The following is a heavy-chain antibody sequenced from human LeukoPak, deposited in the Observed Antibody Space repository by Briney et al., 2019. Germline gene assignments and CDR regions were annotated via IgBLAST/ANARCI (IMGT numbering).Heavy chain of an antibody. Sequence: GASVKVSCKASAYTFTGYYMHWVRQAPGQGLEWMGWVNPNSGGTNYAQKFQGRVTMTRDTSISTAFMELSRLRSDDTAVYYCAREVWEIRGRNFDLWGQGTLVTVSS. CDR1: AYTFTGYY. CDR2: VNPNSGGT. J-gene: IGHJ4*02. V-gene: IGHV1-2*02. CDR3: AREVWEIRGRNFDL. D-gene: IGHD3-16*01.